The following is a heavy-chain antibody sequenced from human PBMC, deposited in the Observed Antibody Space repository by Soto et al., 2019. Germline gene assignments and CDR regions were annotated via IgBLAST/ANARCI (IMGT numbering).Heavy chain of an antibody. CDR3: ARGHGDYVDS. J-gene: IGHJ4*02. V-gene: IGHV4-4*07. Sequence: QVQLQESGPGLVKPSETLSLTCTVSGGSISSYYWSWIRQPAGKGLEYIGRIYSSGSTNYNPSLKSRVTMSVDTSKNQVSLKLTSVTGADTAVYYCARGHGDYVDSWGQGTLVTVSS. CDR1: GGSISSYY. D-gene: IGHD4-17*01. CDR2: IYSSGST.